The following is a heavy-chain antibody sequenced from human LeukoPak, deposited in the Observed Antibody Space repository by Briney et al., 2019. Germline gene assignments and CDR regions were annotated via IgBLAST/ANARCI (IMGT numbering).Heavy chain of an antibody. CDR1: GFTFSGSA. CDR2: IRSKGNTYAT. V-gene: IGHV3-73*01. D-gene: IGHD2-15*01. J-gene: IGHJ4*02. CDR3: VPSPSTVVAD. Sequence: GGSLRLSCSASGFTFSGSAMHWVRQASGKGLEWVGHIRSKGNTYATAYAASVEGRFSISRDDSKSTAYLQMNSLKTEDTAVYYCVPSPSTVVADWGQGTLVIVSS.